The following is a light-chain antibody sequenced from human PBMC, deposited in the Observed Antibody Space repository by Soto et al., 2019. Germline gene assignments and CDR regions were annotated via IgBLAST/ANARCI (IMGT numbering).Light chain of an antibody. Sequence: EIVLTQSPATLSLSPGERATLSCRASQFIDRYLAWYRQIPGQAPRLLIYDASNRATGIPDRFSGGGSGTDFTLTISIIEPEDLAVYDCQQRSNLPPTFGQGTRLEIK. V-gene: IGKV3-11*01. J-gene: IGKJ5*01. CDR1: QFIDRY. CDR3: QQRSNLPPT. CDR2: DAS.